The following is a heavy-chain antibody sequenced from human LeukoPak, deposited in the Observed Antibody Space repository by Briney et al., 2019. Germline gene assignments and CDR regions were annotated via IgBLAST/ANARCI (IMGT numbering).Heavy chain of an antibody. CDR1: GFSLSSSW. Sequence: GGSLRLSCAAPGFSLSSSWMTWVRQAPGKGLEWVGNINEAGSGSNYVDSVKGRFTISRDNAKNSLWPQMNSLRVEDTGVYFCARAKIDWDQGTLVTVSS. J-gene: IGHJ4*02. CDR2: INEAGSGS. CDR3: ARAKID. V-gene: IGHV3-7*03. D-gene: IGHD3-22*01.